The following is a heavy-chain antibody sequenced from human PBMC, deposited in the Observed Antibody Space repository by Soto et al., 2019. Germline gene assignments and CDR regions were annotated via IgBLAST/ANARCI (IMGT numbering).Heavy chain of an antibody. CDR1: GCSFSIGSYY. V-gene: IGHV4-61*01. CDR2: IYYSGST. CDR3: ARVNTAMSDYYYYGMDV. Sequence: SETLSLTCTVSGCSFSIGSYYWIWIRQPPGKGLEWIGYIYYSGSTNYNPSLKSRVTISVDTSKNQFSLKLSSVTAADTAVYYCARVNTAMSDYYYYGMDVWGQGTTVTVSS. J-gene: IGHJ6*02. D-gene: IGHD5-18*01.